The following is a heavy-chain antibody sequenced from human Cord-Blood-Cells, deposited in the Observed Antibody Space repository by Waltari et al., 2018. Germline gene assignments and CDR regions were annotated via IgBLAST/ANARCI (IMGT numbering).Heavy chain of an antibody. Sequence: QVQLVQSGAEVKKPGASVTVSCKASGYTFTSYAMHWVRQAPGQRLEWMGWINAGNGNTKYSRKFRGRVTITRNASASTAYRELGSLRAEDTAVYYCARSQHILVVPAASFYWGQGTLVTVSS. V-gene: IGHV1-3*01. J-gene: IGHJ4*02. CDR1: GYTFTSYA. CDR3: ARSQHILVVPAASFY. D-gene: IGHD2-2*01. CDR2: INAGNGNT.